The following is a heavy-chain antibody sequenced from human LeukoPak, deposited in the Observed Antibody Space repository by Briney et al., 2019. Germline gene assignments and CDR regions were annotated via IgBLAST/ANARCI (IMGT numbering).Heavy chain of an antibody. CDR1: GGSISSGSYY. CDR3: ARQGRTSSSWEERHYYYYMDV. J-gene: IGHJ6*03. D-gene: IGHD6-13*01. CDR2: IYYSGST. V-gene: IGHV4-39*01. Sequence: SETLSLTCTVSGGSISSGSYYWGWIRQPPGKGLEWIGNIYYSGSTYYNPSLKSRVTISLDTSKNQFSLKLSSLTAADTAVHSSARQGRTSSSWEERHYYYYMDVWGKGTTVTISS.